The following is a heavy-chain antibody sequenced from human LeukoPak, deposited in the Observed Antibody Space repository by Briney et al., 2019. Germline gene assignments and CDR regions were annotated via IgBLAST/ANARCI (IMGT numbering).Heavy chain of an antibody. CDR3: AKIDGNYYYMDV. CDR2: IYSGGST. CDR1: KFTVSSKY. J-gene: IGHJ6*03. V-gene: IGHV3-66*01. D-gene: IGHD1-1*01. Sequence: PGGSLRLSCAASKFTVSSKYMSWVRQAPGKGLEWVSVIYSGGSTHYADSVKGRFTISRDNSKNTLYLQMNSLRAEDTAVYYCAKIDGNYYYMDVWGKGTTVTISS.